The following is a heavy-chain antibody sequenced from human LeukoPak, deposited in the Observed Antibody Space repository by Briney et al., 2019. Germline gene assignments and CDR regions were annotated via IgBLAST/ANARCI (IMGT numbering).Heavy chain of an antibody. CDR2: IHADGGRT. J-gene: IGHJ6*02. V-gene: IGHV3-43*02. D-gene: IGHD2/OR15-2a*01. CDR3: STWAFYHGLDV. CDR1: GFAFADYA. Sequence: GGSLRLSCAASGFAFADYAMPWVRQIPGKGLECVAHIHADGGRTFYADSVKGRFTVSRDNGKNSLFLQMDSLTSDDTASYYCSTWAFYHGLDVWGQGATVIVSS.